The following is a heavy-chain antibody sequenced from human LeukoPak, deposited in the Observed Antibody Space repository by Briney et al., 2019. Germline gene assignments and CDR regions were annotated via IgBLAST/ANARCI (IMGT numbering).Heavy chain of an antibody. J-gene: IGHJ4*02. CDR1: GFXVSNNY. CDR2: IKSKTDGGTT. Sequence: PGGSLRLSCAASGFXVSNNYISWVRQAPGKGLEWVGRIKSKTDGGTTDYAAPVKGRFSISRDDSKNTLYLQMNSLKSEDTAVYYCQGGRFWGQGTLVTVSS. D-gene: IGHD1-26*01. CDR3: QGGRF. V-gene: IGHV3-15*01.